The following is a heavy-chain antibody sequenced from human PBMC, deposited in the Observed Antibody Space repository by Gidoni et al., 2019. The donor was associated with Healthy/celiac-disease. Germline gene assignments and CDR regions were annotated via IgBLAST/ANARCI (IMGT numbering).Heavy chain of an antibody. D-gene: IGHD1-1*01. CDR1: GGSISSSSYY. Sequence: QVQLQESGPGLVKPSEPLSLTCTVSGGSISSSSYYWGWIRQPPGKGLEWIGRIYYSGGTYYNPSIKRRVTISVDTSKKQFSLKLSSVTAADTAVYYCARHDTTGTVLNWCDPWGQGTLVTVSS. V-gene: IGHV4-39*01. CDR2: IYYSGGT. CDR3: ARHDTTGTVLNWCDP. J-gene: IGHJ5*02.